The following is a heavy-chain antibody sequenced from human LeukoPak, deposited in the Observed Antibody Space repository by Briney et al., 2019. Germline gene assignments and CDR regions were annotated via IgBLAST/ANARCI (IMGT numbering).Heavy chain of an antibody. V-gene: IGHV3-23*01. J-gene: IGHJ4*02. CDR2: ISGSRGRT. D-gene: IGHD6-6*01. CDR1: GFTFSFYS. CDR3: ANQQLVPYYFDY. Sequence: GGSLTLSCAASGFTFSFYSMNWVRQAPGKELERVSAISGSRGRTYYADSVKGRFTISRDNSKNTLYLQMNSLRAEDTAVYYCANQQLVPYYFDYWGQGTLVTVSS.